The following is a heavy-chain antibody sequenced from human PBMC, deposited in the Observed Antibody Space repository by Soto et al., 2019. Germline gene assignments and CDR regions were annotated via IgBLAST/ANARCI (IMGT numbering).Heavy chain of an antibody. V-gene: IGHV4-38-2*02. CDR3: AYSSSSGAFDY. D-gene: IGHD6-6*01. CDR1: GGSISSYY. J-gene: IGHJ4*02. Sequence: PSETLSLTCTVSGGSISSYYWSWIRQPPGKGLEWIGSIYHSGSTYYNPSLKSRVTISVDTSKNQFSLKLSSVTAADTAVYYCAYSSSSGAFDYWGQGTLVTVSS. CDR2: IYHSGST.